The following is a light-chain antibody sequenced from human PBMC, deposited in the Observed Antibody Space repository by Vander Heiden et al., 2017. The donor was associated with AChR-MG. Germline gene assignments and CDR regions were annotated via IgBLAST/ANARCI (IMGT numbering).Light chain of an antibody. Sequence: IVLTQSPATLSLSPGVRATLSCRASQSVSSYLAWYQQKPGRAPRLRIYDASNRATGIPVRFSGSGSGTDFTLTISSRGPEDFAVYYCQHRSNWWAFGQGTKVEVK. J-gene: IGKJ1*01. CDR1: QSVSSY. V-gene: IGKV3-11*01. CDR2: DAS. CDR3: QHRSNWWA.